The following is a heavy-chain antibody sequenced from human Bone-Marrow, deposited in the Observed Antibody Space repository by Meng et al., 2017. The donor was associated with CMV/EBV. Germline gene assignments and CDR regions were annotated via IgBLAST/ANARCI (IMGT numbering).Heavy chain of an antibody. CDR2: IYYSGRS. D-gene: IGHD4-23*01. CDR1: GGSISSSRYN. Sequence: SETLSLTCTVSGGSISSSRYNWGWIRPPPGKGLVWIGSIYYSGRSYYNPSLKSRVTISVDTSKNQFSLTLSSVTAADTAVYYCARGTTVVTHDYWGQGTLVTVSS. V-gene: IGHV4-39*07. J-gene: IGHJ4*02. CDR3: ARGTTVVTHDY.